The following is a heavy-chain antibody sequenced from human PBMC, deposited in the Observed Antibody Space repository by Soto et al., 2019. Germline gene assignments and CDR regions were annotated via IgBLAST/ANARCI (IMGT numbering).Heavy chain of an antibody. CDR1: GFTFSNYA. Sequence: EVQLLESGGVLVQPGGSLRLSCAASGFTFSNYAMTWVRQAPGKGLEWVSTISGSGDTTYYADSVKGRFTISRDSSKDTLYVEMNTLRTEATAIYYCAKGGRSSSPNRSYFDFRGQGTLVTVSS. V-gene: IGHV3-23*01. CDR2: ISGSGDTT. CDR3: AKGGRSSSPNRSYFDF. D-gene: IGHD6-6*01. J-gene: IGHJ4*02.